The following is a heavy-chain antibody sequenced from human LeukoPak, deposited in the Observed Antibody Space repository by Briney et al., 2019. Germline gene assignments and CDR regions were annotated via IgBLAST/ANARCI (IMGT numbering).Heavy chain of an antibody. CDR1: GGTFSSYA. CDR3: ARDSSPTKLRYYYMDV. V-gene: IGHV1-69*01. CDR2: IIPIFGTA. J-gene: IGHJ6*03. D-gene: IGHD3-10*01. Sequence: SVKVSCKASGGTFSSYAISWVRQAPGQGLEWMGGIIPIFGTANYAQKFQGRVTITADESTSTAYMELSSLRSEDTAVYYCARDSSPTKLRYYYMDVWGKGTMVTVSS.